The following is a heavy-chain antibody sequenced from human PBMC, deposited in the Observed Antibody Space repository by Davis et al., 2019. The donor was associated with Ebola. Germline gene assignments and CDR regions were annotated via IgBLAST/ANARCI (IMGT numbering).Heavy chain of an antibody. Sequence: GESLKISCATSGFTFNSYVMHWVRQAPGEGLVWVSRINSGGSLTSYADSVKGRFTISRDNAKNTLSLQMSSLRAEDTAVYYCARVYGTWGQGTLVTVSS. V-gene: IGHV3-74*01. CDR2: INSGGSLT. D-gene: IGHD2-2*02. J-gene: IGHJ5*02. CDR3: ARVYGT. CDR1: GFTFNSYV.